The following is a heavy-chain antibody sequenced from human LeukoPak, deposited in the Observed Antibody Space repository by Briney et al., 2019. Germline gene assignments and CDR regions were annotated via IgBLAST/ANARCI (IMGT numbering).Heavy chain of an antibody. CDR1: GFTFSCYG. V-gene: IGHV3-30*18. D-gene: IGHD2-2*01. J-gene: IGHJ6*02. CDR2: ISYDGSNK. CDR3: AKDRGYCSRTSCCRSFLYGMDV. Sequence: GRSLRLSCAASGFTFSCYGMHWVRQAPGKGLEWVAVISYDGSNKYYADSVKGRFTISRDNSKNTLYLQMNSLRAEDTAVYYCAKDRGYCSRTSCCRSFLYGMDVWGQGTTVTVSS.